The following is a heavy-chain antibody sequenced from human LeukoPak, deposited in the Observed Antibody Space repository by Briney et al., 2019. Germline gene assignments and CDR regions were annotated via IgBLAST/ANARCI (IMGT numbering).Heavy chain of an antibody. CDR3: AKIRSYGTDFDY. CDR1: GFTFDDYA. V-gene: IGHV3-9*01. Sequence: SGGSLRLSCAASGFTFDDYAMHWVRQAPGKGLEWVSGISWNSGSIGYADSVKGRFTISRDNAKNSLYLQMNSLRAEDTALYYCAKIRSYGTDFDYWGQGTLVTVSS. D-gene: IGHD3-10*01. J-gene: IGHJ4*02. CDR2: ISWNSGSI.